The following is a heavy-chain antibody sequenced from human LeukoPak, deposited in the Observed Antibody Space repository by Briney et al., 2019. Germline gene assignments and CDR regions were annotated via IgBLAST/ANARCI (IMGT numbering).Heavy chain of an antibody. V-gene: IGHV3-21*01. CDR1: GFTFSSYS. CDR2: ISSSSSYI. CDR3: AGRGSPFDY. D-gene: IGHD3-10*01. Sequence: GGSLTLSCAASGFTFSSYSMNWVRQAPGKGLEWVSSISSSSSYIYYADSVKVRFTISRNNANNSLYLQMNSLRAEDTGVYYCAGRGSPFDYWGQGTLVTVSS. J-gene: IGHJ4*02.